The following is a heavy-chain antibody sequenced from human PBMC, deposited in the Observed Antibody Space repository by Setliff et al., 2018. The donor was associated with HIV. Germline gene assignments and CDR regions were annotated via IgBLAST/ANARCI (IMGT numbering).Heavy chain of an antibody. CDR1: GGSISTYY. CDR2: VSYSGST. CDR3: ARHGHFYDSSSSDAFDI. V-gene: IGHV4-59*08. Sequence: PSETLSLTCNVSGGSISTYYWSWIRQPPGKGLEWLGYVSYSGSTNFNPSLESRLAMSVDMSKSHFSLKLRSVTAADTAVYYCARHGHFYDSSSSDAFDIWGHGTMVTVSS. J-gene: IGHJ3*02. D-gene: IGHD3-22*01.